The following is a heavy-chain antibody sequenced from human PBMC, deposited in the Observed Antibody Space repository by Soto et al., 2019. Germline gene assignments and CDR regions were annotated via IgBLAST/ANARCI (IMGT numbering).Heavy chain of an antibody. CDR2: ISGNGGDYT. CDR3: VPLCRYCSTTTPS. J-gene: IGHJ4*02. D-gene: IGHD2-2*01. Sequence: EVQLLESGGGLIQPGGSLRLSCAASGFTFSTYAMSWVRQAPRKGLEWVSAISGNGGDYTYYADSVKGRFTISRDNSKNTLYLQMNSLRAEDTAVYYCVPLCRYCSTTTPSWGQGTLVTVSS. CDR1: GFTFSTYA. V-gene: IGHV3-23*01.